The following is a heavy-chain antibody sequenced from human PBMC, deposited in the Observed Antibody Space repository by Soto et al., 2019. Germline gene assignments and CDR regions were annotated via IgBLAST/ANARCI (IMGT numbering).Heavy chain of an antibody. CDR2: TIPAFGTA. CDR3: WRHDKTALPPLDS. CDR1: GAGDTFSNYG. J-gene: IGHJ4*02. V-gene: IGHV1-69*06. Sequence: QVHLVQSGAEVKSPGSAVKVSCQVSGAGDTFSNYGLNWERQAPGQGLDWMGGTIPAFGTANYAEKCQGRVTITADTSTTTAYMELSSLRSDDTAVYYCWRHDKTALPPLDSWGQGTLVSVSS. D-gene: IGHD1-1*01.